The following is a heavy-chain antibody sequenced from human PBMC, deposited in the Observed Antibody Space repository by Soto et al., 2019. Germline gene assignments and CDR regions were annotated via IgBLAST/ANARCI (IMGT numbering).Heavy chain of an antibody. V-gene: IGHV1-24*01. CDR3: ATAPLRCSGGSCRKNYYYMDV. D-gene: IGHD2-15*01. Sequence: ASVKISCKVSGYTLTELSMHWVRQAPGKGLEWMGGFDPEDGETIYAQKFQGRVTMTEDTSTDTAYMELSSLRSEDTAVYYCATAPLRCSGGSCRKNYYYMDVWGKGTTVTVSS. CDR1: GYTLTELS. J-gene: IGHJ6*03. CDR2: FDPEDGET.